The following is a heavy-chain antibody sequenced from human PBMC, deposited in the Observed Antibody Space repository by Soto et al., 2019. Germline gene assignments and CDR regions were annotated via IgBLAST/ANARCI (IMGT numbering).Heavy chain of an antibody. J-gene: IGHJ4*02. D-gene: IGHD5-18*01. CDR1: GCTFSSYA. V-gene: IGHV1-69*13. CDR3: ARVSWGKWGYSYGPVIMDY. CDR2: IIPIFGTA. Sequence: GASVTVSCKDSGCTFSSYAISWVRQAPGQGLEWMGGIIPIFGTANYAQKFQGRVTITADESTSTAYMELSSLRSEDTAVYYCARVSWGKWGYSYGPVIMDYWGQGTLVTVSS.